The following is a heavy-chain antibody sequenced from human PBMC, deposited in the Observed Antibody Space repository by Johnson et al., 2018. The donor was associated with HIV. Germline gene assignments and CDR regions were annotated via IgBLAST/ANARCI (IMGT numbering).Heavy chain of an antibody. D-gene: IGHD5-12*01. Sequence: VQLVESGGGLVQPGRSLRLSCAASGFTFDDYAMHWVRQAPGKGLAWVSGISWNSGSIGYADSVKGRFTISRDNSKNTLYLQMNSLRAEDTAVYYCAKEGRYVEGAFDIWGQGTMVTVSS. CDR1: GFTFDDYA. CDR2: ISWNSGSI. J-gene: IGHJ3*02. V-gene: IGHV3-9*01. CDR3: AKEGRYVEGAFDI.